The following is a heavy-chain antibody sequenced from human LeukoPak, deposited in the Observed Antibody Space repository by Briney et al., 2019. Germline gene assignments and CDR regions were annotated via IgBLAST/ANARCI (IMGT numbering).Heavy chain of an antibody. D-gene: IGHD3-22*01. J-gene: IGHJ4*02. CDR2: IKSDGSST. CDR3: AREFARSWDSSGYYCDY. Sequence: GGSLRLSCAASGFTFRSYWMHWVRLPPGKGLVWVSRIKSDGSSTSYADFVKGRFTISRDNAKNTLYLQMNSLRAEDTAVYYCAREFARSWDSSGYYCDYWGQGTLVTVSS. CDR1: GFTFRSYW. V-gene: IGHV3-74*01.